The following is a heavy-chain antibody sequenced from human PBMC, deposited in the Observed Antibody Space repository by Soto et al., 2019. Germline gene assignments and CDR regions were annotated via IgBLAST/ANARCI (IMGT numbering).Heavy chain of an antibody. CDR2: IIPLFGTA. V-gene: IGHV1-69*01. CDR1: GGTFSTYA. D-gene: IGHD6-19*01. Sequence: QVQLEQSGGEVKQPGSSVRVSCKTPGGTFSTYAINWVRQAPGQGLEWMGAIIPLFGTADYSQKFQGRVTITADESTSTAYMELSSLRFDDTAVYFCARPKGTYSSGYYYFDFWGQGTLVTVSS. J-gene: IGHJ4*02. CDR3: ARPKGTYSSGYYYFDF.